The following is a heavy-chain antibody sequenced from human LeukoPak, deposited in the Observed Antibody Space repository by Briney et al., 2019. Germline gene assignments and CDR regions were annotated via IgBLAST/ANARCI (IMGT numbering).Heavy chain of an antibody. V-gene: IGHV3-21*01. J-gene: IGHJ4*02. CDR3: ARAYDILTGYCGDFDY. CDR2: ISSSSSYI. CDR1: GFXFSSYS. D-gene: IGHD3-9*01. Sequence: GGSLRLSCAASGFXFSSYSINWVRQAPGKGLEWVSSISSSSSYIYYADSVKGRFTISRDNAKNSLYLQMNSLRAEDTAVYYCARAYDILTGYCGDFDYWGQGTLVTVSS.